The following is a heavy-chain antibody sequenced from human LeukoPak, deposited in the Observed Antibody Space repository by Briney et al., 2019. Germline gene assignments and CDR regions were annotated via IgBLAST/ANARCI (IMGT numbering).Heavy chain of an antibody. CDR3: ARVLYSGSYLGGAFDI. CDR1: GYTFTGYY. D-gene: IGHD1-26*01. V-gene: IGHV1-2*04. Sequence: VASVKVSCKASGYTFTGYYMHWVRQAPGQGLEWMGWINPNSGGTNYAQKFQGWVTMTRDTSISTAYMELSRLRSDDTAVYYCARVLYSGSYLGGAFDIWGQGTMVTVSS. CDR2: INPNSGGT. J-gene: IGHJ3*02.